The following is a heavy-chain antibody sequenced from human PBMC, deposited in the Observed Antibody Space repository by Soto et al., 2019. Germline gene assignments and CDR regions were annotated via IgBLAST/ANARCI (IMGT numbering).Heavy chain of an antibody. CDR2: ISSNGGST. V-gene: IGHV3-64D*08. D-gene: IGHD3-22*01. Sequence: QPGGSLRLSCSASGFTFSSYAMHWVRQAPGKGLEYVSAISSNGGSTYYADSVKGRFTISRDNSKNTLYLQMSSLRAEDTAVYYCVKDMDSSGYYVFWFDPWGQGTLVTVSS. CDR3: VKDMDSSGYYVFWFDP. J-gene: IGHJ5*02. CDR1: GFTFSSYA.